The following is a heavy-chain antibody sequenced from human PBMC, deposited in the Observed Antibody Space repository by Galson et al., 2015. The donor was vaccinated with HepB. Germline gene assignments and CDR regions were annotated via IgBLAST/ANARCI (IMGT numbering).Heavy chain of an antibody. CDR2: IIPIFGTA. Sequence: SVKVSCKASGGTFSSYAISWVRQAPGQGLEWVGGIIPIFGTANYAQKFQGRVTITADESTSTAYMELSSLRSEDTAVYYCARASPGVRPVQNYDFWSGYYSAYYYYMDVWGKGTTVTVSS. J-gene: IGHJ6*03. V-gene: IGHV1-69*13. D-gene: IGHD3-3*01. CDR1: GGTFSSYA. CDR3: ARASPGVRPVQNYDFWSGYYSAYYYYMDV.